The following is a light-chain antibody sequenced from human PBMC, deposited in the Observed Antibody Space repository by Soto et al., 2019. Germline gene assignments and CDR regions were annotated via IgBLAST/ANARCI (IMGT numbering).Light chain of an antibody. CDR3: QQSYSIPPIT. CDR1: QTINNN. V-gene: IGKV1-39*01. J-gene: IGKJ5*01. Sequence: IQMTQSPSSLSASVGARVTITCRASQTINNNLNWYQQKPGKAPKLLIYGASILQSGVPSRFSGSGSWTEFTLTISSLQPEDFATYYCQQSYSIPPITFGPGTRLEIK. CDR2: GAS.